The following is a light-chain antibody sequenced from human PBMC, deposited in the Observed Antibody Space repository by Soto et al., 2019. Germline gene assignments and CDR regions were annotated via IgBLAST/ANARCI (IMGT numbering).Light chain of an antibody. J-gene: IGLJ1*01. CDR1: SSDVGAYNF. CDR2: EVT. V-gene: IGLV2-14*01. CDR3: SSYTTSAPYV. Sequence: QSALTQPASVSGSPGQSITISCTGTSSDVGAYNFVSWYQHHPGRAPKLIIYEVTIRPSGVSNRFSGSKSGNTAFLTISGLQAEDEADYYCSSYTTSAPYVFGSGTKVTVL.